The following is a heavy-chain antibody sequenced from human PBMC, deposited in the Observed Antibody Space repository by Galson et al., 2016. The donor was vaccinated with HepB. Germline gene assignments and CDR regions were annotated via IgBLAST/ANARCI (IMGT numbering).Heavy chain of an antibody. CDR1: GFTFNNYA. V-gene: IGHV3-23*01. CDR2: ISYSGGDI. D-gene: IGHD2-21*01. Sequence: SLRLSCAASGFTFNNYAMSWVRQAPGKGLEWVSGISYSGGDIYYADSVRDRFTISRDNSKNTLCLQMNSLRAEDTALYYCAKHLSRASTGHMNDWGQGTLVTVSS. CDR3: AKHLSRASTGHMND. J-gene: IGHJ4*02.